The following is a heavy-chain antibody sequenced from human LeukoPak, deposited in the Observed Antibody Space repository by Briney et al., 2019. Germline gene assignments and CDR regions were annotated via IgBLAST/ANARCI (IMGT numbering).Heavy chain of an antibody. D-gene: IGHD5-18*01. Sequence: GGSLRLSCAASGFTFSGYEMNWVRQAPGKGLEWISCISTSGSTIYSADSVKGRFTFSRDNARNSLYLQMNSLRAEDTAVYYCARDGPGYSFDYWGQGTLVTVSS. CDR2: ISTSGSTI. J-gene: IGHJ4*02. CDR3: ARDGPGYSFDY. V-gene: IGHV3-48*03. CDR1: GFTFSGYE.